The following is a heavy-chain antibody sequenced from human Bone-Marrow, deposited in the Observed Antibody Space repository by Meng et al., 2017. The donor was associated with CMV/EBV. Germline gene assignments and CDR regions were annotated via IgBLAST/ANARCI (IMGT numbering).Heavy chain of an antibody. Sequence: ASVKVSCKASGYTFTSYDINWVRQATGQGLEWMGWMNPNSGNTGYAQKFQGRVTMTRNTSISTAYMELSSLRSEDTAVYYCARTSTNYYYYGMDVWGQGITVTVSS. V-gene: IGHV1-8*01. J-gene: IGHJ6*02. CDR3: ARTSTNYYYYGMDV. CDR2: MNPNSGNT. CDR1: GYTFTSYD. D-gene: IGHD4-11*01.